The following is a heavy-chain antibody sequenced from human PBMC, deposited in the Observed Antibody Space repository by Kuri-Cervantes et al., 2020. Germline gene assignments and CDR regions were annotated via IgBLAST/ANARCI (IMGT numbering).Heavy chain of an antibody. V-gene: IGHV4-34*01. CDR3: ARVGGNYYGSGSNDAFDI. CDR1: GGSFGNNY. D-gene: IGHD3-10*01. J-gene: IGHJ3*02. Sequence: SQTLSLTCVVYGGSFGNNYWRIRQPPEEGLGWIGQMNHSGLTIYNPSLKSRLTISEDTSKNQFSLNLSSVTAADTAVYYCARVGGNYYGSGSNDAFDIWGQGTMVTVSS. CDR2: MNHSGLT.